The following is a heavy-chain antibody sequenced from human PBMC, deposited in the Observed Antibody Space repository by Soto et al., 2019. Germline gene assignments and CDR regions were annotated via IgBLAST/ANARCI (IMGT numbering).Heavy chain of an antibody. J-gene: IGHJ6*03. CDR2: MNPNSGNT. V-gene: IGHV1-8*01. CDR3: ARVVPAAMNYYYYYMDV. Sequence: QVQLVQSGAEVKKPGASVKVSCKASGYTFTSYDINWVRQATGQGLEWMGWMNPNSGNTGYAQKFQDRVTMTRNTSISTAYMELSSLRSEDTAVYYCARVVPAAMNYYYYYMDVWGKGTTVTVSS. D-gene: IGHD2-2*01. CDR1: GYTFTSYD.